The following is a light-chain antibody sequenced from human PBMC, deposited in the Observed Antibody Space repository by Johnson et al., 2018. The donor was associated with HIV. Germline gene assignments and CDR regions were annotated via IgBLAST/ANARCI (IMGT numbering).Light chain of an antibody. CDR1: SSNIGNNY. J-gene: IGLJ1*01. CDR3: GTWDNSRSGYV. V-gene: IGLV1-51*02. CDR2: ENN. Sequence: QLVLTQPPSVSAAPGQKVTISCSGSSSNIGNNYVSWYQQISGTAPKLLIYENNKRPSGIPDRFSGSKSGTSATLGITGLQTGDEADYYCGTWDNSRSGYVFGTGTKVTVL.